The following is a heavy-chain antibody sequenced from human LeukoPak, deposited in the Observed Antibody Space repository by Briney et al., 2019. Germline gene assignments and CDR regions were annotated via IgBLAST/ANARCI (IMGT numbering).Heavy chain of an antibody. D-gene: IGHD4-17*01. V-gene: IGHV3-48*03. CDR1: GFSFSSYQ. Sequence: GGSLRLSCAASGFSFSSYQILWVRQAPGKGLEWVSYISSSGTTISYADSVKGRFTISRDNAKNSLYLQMNSLRAEDTAVYYCARDGTTVTTTYYYGMDVWGQGTTVTVSS. J-gene: IGHJ6*02. CDR3: ARDGTTVTTTYYYGMDV. CDR2: ISSSGTTI.